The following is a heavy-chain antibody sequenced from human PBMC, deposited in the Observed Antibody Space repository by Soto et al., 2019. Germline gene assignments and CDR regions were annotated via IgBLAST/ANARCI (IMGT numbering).Heavy chain of an antibody. CDR3: ARGRLHLGELSYNYIXF. Sequence: PSETLSLTCAVYGGSFSGYFWSWIRQSPGKGLEWIGEINHSGSTNYIPSLKSRVTISVDTSKNQFSLKLSSVTAADTAVYYCARGRLHLGELSYNYIXFWGQGTLVXVSS. CDR2: INHSGST. CDR1: GGSFSGYF. D-gene: IGHD3-16*02. V-gene: IGHV4-34*01. J-gene: IGHJ4*02.